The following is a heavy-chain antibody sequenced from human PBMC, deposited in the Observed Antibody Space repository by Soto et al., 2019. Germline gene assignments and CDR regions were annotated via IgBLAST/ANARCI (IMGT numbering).Heavy chain of an antibody. Sequence: PSETLSLTCAVSGGSIISGGYSWSLIRQPPGKGLEWIGYIYHSGSTYYNPSLKSRVTISVDRSKNQFSLKLSSVTAADTAVYYCARAQGREVDYYYGMAVWGQGTTVTVSS. CDR2: IYHSGST. V-gene: IGHV4-30-2*01. CDR3: ARAQGREVDYYYGMAV. CDR1: GGSIISGGYS. J-gene: IGHJ6*02. D-gene: IGHD3-10*01.